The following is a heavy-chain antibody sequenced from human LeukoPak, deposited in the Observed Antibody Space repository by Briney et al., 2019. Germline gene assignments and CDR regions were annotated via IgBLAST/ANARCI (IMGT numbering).Heavy chain of an antibody. D-gene: IGHD5-24*01. CDR3: ARDNRDSSAGDY. J-gene: IGHJ4*02. CDR1: GYTFTSYG. Sequence: ASVKVSCKASGYTFTSYGISWVRQAPVQGLEWMGWISAYNVNSNYAQKLQGRVTMTTDTSTSTAYMELRSLRSDDTAVYYCARDNRDSSAGDYWGQGTLVTVSS. V-gene: IGHV1-18*01. CDR2: ISAYNVNS.